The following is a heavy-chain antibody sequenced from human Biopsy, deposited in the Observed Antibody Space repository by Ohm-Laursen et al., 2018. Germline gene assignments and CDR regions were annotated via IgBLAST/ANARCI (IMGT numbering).Heavy chain of an antibody. CDR3: ASYSHHYYDFDY. Sequence: SETLSLTCAVSGGSVNSDSSYWSWIRQPPGKGLEWIEYISYSGSTKYNPSLKSPVTISVDTSKNQFSLKLSSVTAADTAVYYCASYSHHYYDFDYWGQGTLVTVSS. V-gene: IGHV4-61*01. D-gene: IGHD3-16*01. J-gene: IGHJ4*02. CDR2: ISYSGST. CDR1: GGSVNSDSSY.